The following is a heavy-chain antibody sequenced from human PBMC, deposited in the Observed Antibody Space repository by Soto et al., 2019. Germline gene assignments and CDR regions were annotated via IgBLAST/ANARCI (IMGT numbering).Heavy chain of an antibody. V-gene: IGHV4-31*03. D-gene: IGHD3-16*01. CDR1: GGSISSGGYY. CDR2: IYYSGST. CDR3: AREHKRMGLSGDDWFDP. J-gene: IGHJ5*02. Sequence: QVQLQESGPGLVKPSQTLSLTCTVSGGSISSGGYYWSWIRQHPGKGLEWIGYIYYSGSTYYNPSLKSRVTISVDTSKNQFSLKLSSVTAADTAVYYCAREHKRMGLSGDDWFDPWGQGTLVNVSS.